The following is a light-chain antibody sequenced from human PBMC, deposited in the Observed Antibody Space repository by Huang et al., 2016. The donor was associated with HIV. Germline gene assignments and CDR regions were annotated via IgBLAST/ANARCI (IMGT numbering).Light chain of an antibody. CDR2: AAS. Sequence: DIQMTQSPSSVSASVGDRVTITCRASQDTSNWLAWYQQKPGKAPKILIYAASTLQSGVPSRFSGSGSGTDFTLTITSLQAEDFATYYCQQATRIPLTFGGGTKVEMK. CDR1: QDTSNW. CDR3: QQATRIPLT. J-gene: IGKJ4*01. V-gene: IGKV1-12*01.